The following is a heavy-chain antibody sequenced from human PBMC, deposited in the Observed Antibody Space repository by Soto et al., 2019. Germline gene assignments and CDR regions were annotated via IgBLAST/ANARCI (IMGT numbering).Heavy chain of an antibody. V-gene: IGHV1-24*01. Sequence: ASVKVSCKVSGYTLTELSMHWVRQAPGKGLEWMGGFDPEDGETIYAQKFQGRVTMTEDTSTDTAYMELSSLRSEDTAVYYCATVYSSSWYYVGGPVNWFDPWGQGTLVTVSS. CDR2: FDPEDGET. J-gene: IGHJ5*02. D-gene: IGHD6-13*01. CDR1: GYTLTELS. CDR3: ATVYSSSWYYVGGPVNWFDP.